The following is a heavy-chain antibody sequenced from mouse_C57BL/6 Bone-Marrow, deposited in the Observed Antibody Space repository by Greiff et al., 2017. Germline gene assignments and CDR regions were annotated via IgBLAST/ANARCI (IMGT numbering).Heavy chain of an antibody. CDR3: AKLGAY. CDR1: GFTFSDYG. D-gene: IGHD4-1*01. J-gene: IGHJ3*01. V-gene: IGHV5-17*01. Sequence: EVKLVESGGGLVKPGGSLKLSCAASGFTFSDYGMHWVRQAPEKGLEWVAYISSGSSTIYYADTVKGRFTISRDHAKNTLFLQMTSLRSEDTAMYYCAKLGAYWGQGTLVTVSA. CDR2: ISSGSSTI.